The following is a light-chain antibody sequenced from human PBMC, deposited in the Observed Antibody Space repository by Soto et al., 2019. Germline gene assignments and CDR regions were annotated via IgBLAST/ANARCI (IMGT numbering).Light chain of an antibody. CDR3: SSYRRSSTLYVV. V-gene: IGLV2-14*01. CDR2: DVS. Sequence: QSALTQPASVSGSPGQSITISCTGTSSDVGGYNYVSWYQQHPGKAPKLMIYDVSNRPSGVSNRFSGSKSGNTASLTISGLQAEDEADYYCSSYRRSSTLYVVFGGGTKLTVL. CDR1: SSDVGGYNY. J-gene: IGLJ2*01.